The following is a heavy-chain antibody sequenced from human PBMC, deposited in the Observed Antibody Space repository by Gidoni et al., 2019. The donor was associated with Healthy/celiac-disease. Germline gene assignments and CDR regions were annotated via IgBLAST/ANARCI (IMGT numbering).Heavy chain of an antibody. D-gene: IGHD1-1*01. CDR1: GGSFSGYY. CDR2: INHSGST. Sequence: QVQLQQWGAGLLKPSETLSLTCAVYGGSFSGYYWSWIRQPPGKGLEWIGEINHSGSTNYNPSLKSRVTISVDTSKNQFSLKLSSVTAADTAVYYCARGRTTGTHFGYWGQGTLVTVSS. CDR3: ARGRTTGTHFGY. J-gene: IGHJ4*02. V-gene: IGHV4-34*01.